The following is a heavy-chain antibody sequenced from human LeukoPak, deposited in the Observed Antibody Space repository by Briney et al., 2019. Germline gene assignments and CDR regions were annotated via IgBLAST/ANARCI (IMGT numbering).Heavy chain of an antibody. J-gene: IGHJ3*02. CDR3: ARTSGGYYYDSSAPGGAFDI. V-gene: IGHV4-59*01. CDR2: IYYSGST. Sequence: PSETLSLTCTVSGGSISSYYWSWIRQPPGKGLEWIGYIYYSGSTNYNPSLKSRVTISVDTSKNQFPLKLSSVTAADTAVYYCARTSGGYYYDSSAPGGAFDIWGQGTMVTVSS. CDR1: GGSISSYY. D-gene: IGHD3-22*01.